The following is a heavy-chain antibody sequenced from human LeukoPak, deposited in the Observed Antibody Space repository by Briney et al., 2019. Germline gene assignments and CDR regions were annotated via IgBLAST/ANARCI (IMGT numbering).Heavy chain of an antibody. CDR1: GFIFSSYA. V-gene: IGHV3-23*01. CDR3: AKMRGQYYHSYYMDA. Sequence: GGSLRLSCAASGFIFSSYAMSWVRQALGKGLEWVSYGGSGGSTYYADSVKGRFTVSRDNSKSTLYLQMNSLTAEDTAVYYCAKMRGQYYHSYYMDAWGKGTTVTVSS. J-gene: IGHJ6*03. CDR2: GGSGGST.